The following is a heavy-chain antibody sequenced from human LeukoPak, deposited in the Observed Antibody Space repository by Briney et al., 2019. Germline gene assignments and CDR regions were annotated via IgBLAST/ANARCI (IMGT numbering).Heavy chain of an antibody. J-gene: IGHJ4*02. CDR2: ISYDGSNQ. CDR3: AREHSSGWPFIDY. CDR1: GISFSEYG. D-gene: IGHD6-19*01. Sequence: GRSLRLSCAASGISFSEYGMHWIRQAPGKGLEWVAAISYDGSNQDYVDSVKGRFTISRDNSKNTLYLQMNSLRAEDTAVYYCAREHSSGWPFIDYWGQGTLVTVSS. V-gene: IGHV3-30*03.